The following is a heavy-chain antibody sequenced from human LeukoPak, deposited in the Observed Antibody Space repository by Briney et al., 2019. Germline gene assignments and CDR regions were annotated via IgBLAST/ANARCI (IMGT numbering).Heavy chain of an antibody. CDR3: ARDHLPADDHYGMDV. J-gene: IGHJ6*02. Sequence: ASVKVSCKASGYTFTNYTLNWVRQAPGQGLEWMGWISAYNGNTNYAQKLQGRVTMTTDTSTSTAYMELRSLRSDGTAVYYCARDHLPADDHYGMDVWGQGTTVTVSS. CDR1: GYTFTNYT. D-gene: IGHD2-2*01. CDR2: ISAYNGNT. V-gene: IGHV1-18*01.